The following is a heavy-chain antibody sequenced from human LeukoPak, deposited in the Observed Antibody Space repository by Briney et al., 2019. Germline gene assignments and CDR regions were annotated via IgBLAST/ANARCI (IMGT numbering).Heavy chain of an antibody. Sequence: PGRSLRLSCAASGFTFDDYAMHWVRQAPGKGLEWVSGISWKSGSIGYADSVKGRFTISRDNAKNSLYLQMKSLRAEDTGVYYCAREEGVDGTSGINNWGQGTLVIVSS. CDR1: GFTFDDYA. CDR2: ISWKSGSI. V-gene: IGHV3-9*01. J-gene: IGHJ4*02. D-gene: IGHD4-23*01. CDR3: AREEGVDGTSGINN.